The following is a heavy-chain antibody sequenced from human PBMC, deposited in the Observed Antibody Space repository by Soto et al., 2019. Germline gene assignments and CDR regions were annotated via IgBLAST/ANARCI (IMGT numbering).Heavy chain of an antibody. CDR2: IKHDGGEK. V-gene: IGHV3-7*01. CDR1: GFTFSNYW. D-gene: IGHD3-22*01. Sequence: GGSLRLSCTGSGFTFSNYWMSWVRQGPGKGLEWVANIKHDGGEKYYVDSVKGRFTISRDNTKNSLFLQMNSLRAEDTALYYCARGGTYSHRCCYYYGPAYWGQGTLVTVSS. J-gene: IGHJ4*02. CDR3: ARGGTYSHRCCYYYGPAY.